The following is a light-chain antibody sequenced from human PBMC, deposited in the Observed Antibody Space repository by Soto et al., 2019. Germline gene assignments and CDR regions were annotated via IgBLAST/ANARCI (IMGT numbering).Light chain of an antibody. CDR1: QSVSTN. J-gene: IGKJ1*01. CDR2: GAP. CDR3: QHYNDWPQT. V-gene: IGKV3-15*01. Sequence: EIVMTQSPGTLSLSPGERATLSCRASQSVSTNLAWYQQIPGQAPRLLIYGAPTRATGIPARFSGSGSGTEFTLAISSLQSEDFAVYYCQHYNDWPQTFGLGTKV.